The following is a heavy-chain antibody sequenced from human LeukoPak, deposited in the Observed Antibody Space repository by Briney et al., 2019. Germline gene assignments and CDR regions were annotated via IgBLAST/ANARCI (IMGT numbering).Heavy chain of an antibody. J-gene: IGHJ4*02. CDR3: AKQSGYCSDGSCYFPY. CDR2: ISNNGGYT. D-gene: IGHD2-15*01. V-gene: IGHV3-23*01. Sequence: PGGSLRLSCAASGFTFSSSAVSWVRQAPGKGLEWVSAISNNGGYTYYADSVQGRFTISRDNSKSTLCLQMNSLRAEDTAVYYCAKQSGYCSDGSCYFPYWGQGTLVTVSS. CDR1: GFTFSSSA.